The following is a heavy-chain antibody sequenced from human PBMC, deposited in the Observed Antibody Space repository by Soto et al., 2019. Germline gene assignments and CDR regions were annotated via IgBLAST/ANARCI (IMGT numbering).Heavy chain of an antibody. V-gene: IGHV1-69*01. Sequence: QVQLVQSGAEVKKPGSSVKVSCKASGGTFSSYAISWVRQAPGQGLEWMGGIIPIFGTTNYARRFQGRVTITADQSTSTAYMELRSLRSEDTAVYYCARGTRSGSYYYYGLDVWGQGTTVTVSS. CDR2: IIPIFGTT. CDR3: ARGTRSGSYYYYGLDV. CDR1: GGTFSSYA. D-gene: IGHD1-26*01. J-gene: IGHJ6*02.